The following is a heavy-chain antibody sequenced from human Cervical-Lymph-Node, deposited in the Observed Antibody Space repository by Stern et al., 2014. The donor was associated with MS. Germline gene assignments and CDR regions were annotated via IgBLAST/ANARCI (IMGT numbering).Heavy chain of an antibody. V-gene: IGHV1-8*01. CDR3: ARGRIQYYDNRAYYAGFDY. CDR2: INAKSGDK. CDR1: GYTFTTFD. J-gene: IGHJ4*02. Sequence: QVQLVQSGAEVKKPGASVKVSCKTSGYTFTTFDINWVRQATGQGLEWMGWINAKSGDKRYAQKFQGRVTLTRNNSISTDYMELSSLSTEDTAGYYGARGRIQYYDNRAYYAGFDYWGQGNLVTVSS. D-gene: IGHD3-22*01.